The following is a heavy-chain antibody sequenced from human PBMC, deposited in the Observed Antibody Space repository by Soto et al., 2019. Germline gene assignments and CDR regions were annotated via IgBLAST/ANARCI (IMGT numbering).Heavy chain of an antibody. CDR2: ISATGGST. J-gene: IGHJ5*02. CDR1: GCTFSSYT. D-gene: IGHD2-21*02. V-gene: IGHV3-23*01. Sequence: EVQLLESGGGLVQPGGSLRLSCAASGCTFSSYTMSWVRQAPGKGLEWVSGISATGGSTYYADSVKGRFTFSRDNSKNTLYLQMNSLRAEDTAVYYCAKGFIRDCGGDCTVDTWGQGTLVTVSS. CDR3: AKGFIRDCGGDCTVDT.